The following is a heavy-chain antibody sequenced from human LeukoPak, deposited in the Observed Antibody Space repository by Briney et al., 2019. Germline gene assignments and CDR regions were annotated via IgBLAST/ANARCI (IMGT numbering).Heavy chain of an antibody. J-gene: IGHJ4*02. V-gene: IGHV3-74*01. CDR3: ARGPNSNWSGLDF. D-gene: IGHD6-6*01. CDR1: GFSFSGHW. Sequence: GGSLRLSCTASGFSFSGHWMHWARQLPGKGLVWVSRISPTGSTTSYADSVKGRFTVSRDNAKNTLYLQVNNLRAEDTAVYYCARGPNSNWSGLDFWGQGTLLTASS. CDR2: ISPTGSTT.